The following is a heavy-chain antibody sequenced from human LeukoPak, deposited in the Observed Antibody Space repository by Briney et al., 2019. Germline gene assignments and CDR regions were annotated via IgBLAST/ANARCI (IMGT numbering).Heavy chain of an antibody. CDR3: ARGKAFGESFDS. V-gene: IGHV3-23*01. Sequence: GGSLRLSCTAPGFTFSSYGMSWVRQAPGKGLEWVSAISGSGGTTYYADSVKGRFTISRDNAKNTLYLQMNSLRAEDTAVYYCARGKAFGESFDSWGQGTLVTVSS. J-gene: IGHJ4*02. D-gene: IGHD3-10*01. CDR1: GFTFSSYG. CDR2: ISGSGGTT.